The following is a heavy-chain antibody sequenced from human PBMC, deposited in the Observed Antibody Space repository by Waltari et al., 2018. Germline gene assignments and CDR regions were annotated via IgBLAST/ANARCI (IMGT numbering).Heavy chain of an antibody. CDR3: ATGGWGFYLGY. CDR2: ISSDSSYM. CDR1: GFSFSSYN. Sequence: EVQLLESGGGLVRPGGSLRLSCAASGFSFSSYNLNWVRQPPGKGLEWVSSISSDSSYMHYADSVKGRFTISRDNAKNSLYLQLNSLRAEDTAVYYCATGGWGFYLGYWGQGTLVTVSS. J-gene: IGHJ4*02. D-gene: IGHD7-27*01. V-gene: IGHV3-21*02.